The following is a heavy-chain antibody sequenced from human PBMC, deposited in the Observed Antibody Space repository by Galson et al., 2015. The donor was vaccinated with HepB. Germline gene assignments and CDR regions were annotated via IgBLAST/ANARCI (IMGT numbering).Heavy chain of an antibody. D-gene: IGHD5-12*01. J-gene: IGHJ6*02. CDR2: IWYDGSNK. V-gene: IGHV3-33*01. CDR1: GFTFSSYG. CDR3: ARDGPLDSGYDFKPAGYYGMDV. Sequence: SLRLSCAASGFTFSSYGMHWVRQAPGKGLEWVAVIWYDGSNKYYADSVKGRFTISRDNSKNTLYLQMNSLRAEDTAVYYCARDGPLDSGYDFKPAGYYGMDVWGQGTTVTVSS.